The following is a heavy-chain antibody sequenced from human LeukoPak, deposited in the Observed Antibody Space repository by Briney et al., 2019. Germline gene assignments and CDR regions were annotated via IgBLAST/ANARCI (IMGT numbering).Heavy chain of an antibody. CDR1: GGSISSSSYY. V-gene: IGHV4-39*01. CDR3: ATEVYYYYYMDV. CDR2: IYYSGST. J-gene: IGHJ6*03. Sequence: SETLSLTCTVSGGSISSSSYYWGWIRQPPGKGLEWIGSIYYSGSTYYNPSLKSRVTISVYTSKNQFSLKLSSVTAADTAVYYCATEVYYYYYMDVWGKGTTVTVSS.